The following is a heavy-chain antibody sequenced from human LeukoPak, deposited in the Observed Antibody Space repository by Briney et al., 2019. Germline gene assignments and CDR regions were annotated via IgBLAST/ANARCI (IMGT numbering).Heavy chain of an antibody. Sequence: GGSVKVSCKASGGTFSSYAISRVRQAPGQGLEWMGRIIPILGIANYAQKFQGRVTITADKSTSTAYMELSSLRSEDTAVYYCARDLCGGDCYSFDYWGQGTLVTVSS. CDR3: ARDLCGGDCYSFDY. CDR2: IIPILGIA. D-gene: IGHD2-21*02. V-gene: IGHV1-69*04. CDR1: GGTFSSYA. J-gene: IGHJ4*02.